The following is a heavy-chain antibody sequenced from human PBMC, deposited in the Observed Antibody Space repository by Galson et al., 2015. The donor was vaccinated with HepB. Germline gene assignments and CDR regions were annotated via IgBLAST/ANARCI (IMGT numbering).Heavy chain of an antibody. V-gene: IGHV3-53*01. D-gene: IGHD6-13*01. CDR2: IYTGGNT. CDR1: GFSVSDNY. J-gene: IGHJ5*02. CDR3: AGTTLYSSTWPPWFDP. Sequence: SLRLSCAASGFSVSDNYMSWVRRTPGKGLEWVSLIYTGGNTYYADSVGGRFTISRDNSKNTLYLQMNSLRAEDTAVYYCAGTTLYSSTWPPWFDPWGQGTLVTVSS.